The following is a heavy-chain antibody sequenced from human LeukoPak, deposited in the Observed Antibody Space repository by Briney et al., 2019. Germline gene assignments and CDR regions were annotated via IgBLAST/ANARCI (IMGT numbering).Heavy chain of an antibody. CDR1: GYTFTGYY. D-gene: IGHD5-24*01. CDR3: ARDTFGRDGYNSGIDY. V-gene: IGHV1-2*02. Sequence: GASVKVSCKASGYTFTGYYMHWVRQAPGQGLEWMGWINPNSGGTNYAQKFQGRVTMTRDTSISTAYMELSRLRSDDTAVYYCARDTFGRDGYNSGIDYWGQGTLVTVPS. CDR2: INPNSGGT. J-gene: IGHJ4*02.